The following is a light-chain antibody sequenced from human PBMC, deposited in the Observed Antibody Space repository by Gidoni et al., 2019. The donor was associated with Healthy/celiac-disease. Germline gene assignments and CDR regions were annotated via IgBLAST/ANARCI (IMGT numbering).Light chain of an antibody. CDR2: DAS. J-gene: IGKJ1*01. CDR3: QQYDNLPWT. Sequence: DIQMTQSPSSLSASVGDPVTITCQASQDISNYLNWYQQKPGQAPKLLIYDASNLETRVPPSFSGSGSGTDFTFTISSLQPEDIATYYCQQYDNLPWTFGQXTKVEIK. CDR1: QDISNY. V-gene: IGKV1-33*01.